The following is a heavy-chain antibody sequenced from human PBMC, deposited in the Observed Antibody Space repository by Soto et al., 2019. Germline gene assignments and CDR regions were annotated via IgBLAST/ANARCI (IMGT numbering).Heavy chain of an antibody. CDR2: MSYDGSKI. CDR1: GFAFDTYG. Sequence: QVQLVESGGGVIQPGRSLRLSCEASGFAFDTYGMHWIRQGAGQGLEWVATMSYDGSKIYYRDSVRGRFSISRDDSKRTLYLQMNSLRAEDTAVYYCAKDRDPCYYYYLMDVWGQGTTVTVSS. D-gene: IGHD3-10*01. J-gene: IGHJ6*02. CDR3: AKDRDPCYYYYLMDV. V-gene: IGHV3-30*18.